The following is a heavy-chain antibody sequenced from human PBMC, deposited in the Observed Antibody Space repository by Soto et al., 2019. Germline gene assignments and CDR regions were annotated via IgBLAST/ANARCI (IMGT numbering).Heavy chain of an antibody. CDR2: ISGSGGST. CDR3: AKSSRYYYDSSGYYNLQH. J-gene: IGHJ1*01. D-gene: IGHD3-22*01. Sequence: PGGSLRLSCAASGFTFSSYAMSWVRQAPGKGLEWVSAISGSGGSTYYADSVKGRFTISRDNSKNTLYLQMNSLRAEDTAVYYCAKSSRYYYDSSGYYNLQHWGQGTLVTVSS. CDR1: GFTFSSYA. V-gene: IGHV3-23*01.